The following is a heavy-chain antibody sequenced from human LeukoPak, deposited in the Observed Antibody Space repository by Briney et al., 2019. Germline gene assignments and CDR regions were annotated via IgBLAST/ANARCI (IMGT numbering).Heavy chain of an antibody. Sequence: ASVKVSCKASGYTFTGYYMHWVRQAPGQGLEWMGWINPNSGGTNYAQKFQGRVTMTRDTSISTAYMELSRLRSDDTAVYYCARDSHPSGSYYYYYYGMDVWGQGTTVTVSS. D-gene: IGHD1-26*01. J-gene: IGHJ6*02. CDR2: INPNSGGT. V-gene: IGHV1-2*02. CDR3: ARDSHPSGSYYYYYYGMDV. CDR1: GYTFTGYY.